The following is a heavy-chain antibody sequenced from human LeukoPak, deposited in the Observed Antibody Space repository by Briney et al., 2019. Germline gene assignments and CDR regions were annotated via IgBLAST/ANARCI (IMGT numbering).Heavy chain of an antibody. D-gene: IGHD3-22*01. J-gene: IGHJ4*02. CDR3: ARETHDRNAYYYLHY. CDR2: IYYSGTT. Sequence: PSETLSLTCTVSGGSISSYYWSWIRQPPGKGLEYIGYIYYSGTTNYNPSLKSRVTMPVDTSKNRFSLKLSSVTAADTAVYYCARETHDRNAYYYLHYWGQGTLVTVSS. CDR1: GGSISSYY. V-gene: IGHV4-59*01.